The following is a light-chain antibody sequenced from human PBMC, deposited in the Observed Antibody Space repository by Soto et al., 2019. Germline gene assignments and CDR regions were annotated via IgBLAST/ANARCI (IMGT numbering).Light chain of an antibody. CDR2: EVS. J-gene: IGLJ1*01. CDR1: RSDVGAYNL. V-gene: IGLV2-14*01. Sequence: SVLTQPASVSGSPGQTITISCTGTRSDVGAYNLVSWYQHHPGKAHKLLISEVSNRPSGVSDRFSGSKSGNTASLAISGLQAEDEADYYCASLTTTSFVFGTGTKVTVL. CDR3: ASLTTTSFV.